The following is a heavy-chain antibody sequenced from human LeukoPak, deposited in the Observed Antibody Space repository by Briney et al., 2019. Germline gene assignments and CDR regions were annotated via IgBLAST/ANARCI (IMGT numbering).Heavy chain of an antibody. D-gene: IGHD3-3*01. CDR3: ATPPYYDFWSGYSNTYYYYYMDV. CDR1: GGTFSSYA. J-gene: IGHJ6*03. CDR2: IIPIFGTA. Sequence: SVKVSCKASGGTFSSYAISWVRQAPGQGLEWMGGIIPIFGTANYAQKFQGRVTITADESTSTAYMELSSLRSEDTAVYYCATPPYYDFWSGYSNTYYYYYMDVWGKGTTVTVSS. V-gene: IGHV1-69*13.